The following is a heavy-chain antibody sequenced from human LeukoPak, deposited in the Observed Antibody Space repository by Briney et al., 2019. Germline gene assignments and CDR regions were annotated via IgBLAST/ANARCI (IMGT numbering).Heavy chain of an antibody. CDR2: IIPIFGTA. Sequence: ASVKVSCKASGGTFSSYAISWVRQAPGQGLEWMGGIIPIFGTANYAQKFQGRVSITTDESTSTAYMELSSLRSEDTAVYYCARGVVHTPLDYYYMDVWGKGTTVTVSS. V-gene: IGHV1-69*05. CDR1: GGTFSSYA. D-gene: IGHD2-2*01. J-gene: IGHJ6*03. CDR3: ARGVVHTPLDYYYMDV.